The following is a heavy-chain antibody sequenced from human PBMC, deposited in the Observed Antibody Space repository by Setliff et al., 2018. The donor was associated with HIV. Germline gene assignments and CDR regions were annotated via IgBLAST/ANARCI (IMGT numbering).Heavy chain of an antibody. CDR3: ARDAYGDSYFDY. V-gene: IGHV3-21*01. CDR2: ITSTSRYI. CDR1: GFTFSKFS. Sequence: PGGSLRLSCAASGFTFSKFSMSWVRQAPGKGLEWVSSITSTSRYIDYADSLRGRFTVSRDNARNSLYLHLRALGAEDTAINYCARDAYGDSYFDYWGQGTLVTVSS. J-gene: IGHJ4*02. D-gene: IGHD4-17*01.